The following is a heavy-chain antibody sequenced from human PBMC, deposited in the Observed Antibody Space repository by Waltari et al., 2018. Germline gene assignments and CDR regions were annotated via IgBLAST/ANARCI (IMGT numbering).Heavy chain of an antibody. Sequence: QEQLVQSGAEVKKPGASVKVSCKASGYTFTTSHINWVRQATGQGLEWMGWMSPDRGDTGYAQKFQGRVTMTRNTSISTAFLELNSLTFEDTAVYYCATEGLYSDYEGWYFDLWGRGTLVTVSS. CDR1: GYTFTTSH. CDR3: ATEGLYSDYEGWYFDL. CDR2: MSPDRGDT. J-gene: IGHJ2*01. D-gene: IGHD4-17*01. V-gene: IGHV1-8*01.